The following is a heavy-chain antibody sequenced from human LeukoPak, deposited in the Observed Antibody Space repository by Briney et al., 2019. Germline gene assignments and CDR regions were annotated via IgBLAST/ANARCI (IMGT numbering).Heavy chain of an antibody. CDR1: GYTFTTYL. CDR3: ATEHYRGHGY. CDR2: INAADGNT. V-gene: IGHV1-3*01. Sequence: GASVKVSCKASGYTFTTYLIHWVRQAPGQGPEWMGWINAADGNTRYSQKFQGRVTMTEDTSTDTAYMELSSLRSEDTAVYYCATEHYRGHGYWGQGTLVTVSS. J-gene: IGHJ4*02. D-gene: IGHD4-11*01.